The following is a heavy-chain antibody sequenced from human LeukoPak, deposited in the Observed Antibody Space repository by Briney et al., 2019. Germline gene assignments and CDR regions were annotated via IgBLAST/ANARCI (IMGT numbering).Heavy chain of an antibody. CDR2: VNPRSGDT. Sequence: GASVRVSCKGSGYTFTNYYIHWVRQAPGQGRVWMGRVNPRSGDTKYAHDFEGRVFMTRDTSISTAFMEVRGLRPDDTAVYFCTSNIAVSLDGFDPWGQGTLVTVSS. J-gene: IGHJ5*02. CDR1: GYTFTNYY. CDR3: TSNIAVSLDGFDP. V-gene: IGHV1-2*02. D-gene: IGHD6-19*01.